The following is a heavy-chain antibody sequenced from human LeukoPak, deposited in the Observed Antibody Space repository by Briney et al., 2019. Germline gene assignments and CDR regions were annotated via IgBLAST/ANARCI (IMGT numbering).Heavy chain of an antibody. V-gene: IGHV1-69*04. D-gene: IGHD3-22*01. Sequence: GASVKVSCKASGGTFSSYAISWVRQAPGQGLEWMGRIIPILGMANYAQKFQGRVTITADKSTSTAYMELSSLRSEDTAVYCCARDYYDSSGYYSPLDYWGQGTLVTVSS. CDR1: GGTFSSYA. J-gene: IGHJ4*02. CDR3: ARDYYDSSGYYSPLDY. CDR2: IIPILGMA.